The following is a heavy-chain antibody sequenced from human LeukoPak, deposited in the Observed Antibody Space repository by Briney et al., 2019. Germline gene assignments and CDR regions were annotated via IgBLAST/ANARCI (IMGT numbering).Heavy chain of an antibody. D-gene: IGHD4-11*01. Sequence: GGSLRLSCAASGFSFSNYWMNWVRQAPGKGLEWVANIKQDGSEKYYVDSVKGRSTISRDNAKNSLYLQMNSLRAEDTAVYYCARDMTNFDYWGQGTLVTVSS. CDR1: GFSFSNYW. CDR3: ARDMTNFDY. CDR2: IKQDGSEK. J-gene: IGHJ4*02. V-gene: IGHV3-7*01.